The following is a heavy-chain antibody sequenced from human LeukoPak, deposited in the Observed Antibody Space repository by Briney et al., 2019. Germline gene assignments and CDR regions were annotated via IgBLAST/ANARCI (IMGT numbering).Heavy chain of an antibody. CDR3: AKRGNYYSFDY. J-gene: IGHJ4*02. V-gene: IGHV3-23*01. CDR1: GFTFSTYA. D-gene: IGHD1-26*01. CDR2: ISDSGGRT. Sequence: PGGSLRLSCAASGFTFSTYAMNWVRQARGKWLEWVSPISDSGGRTYYADSVRGRFTISRDSSKNTLYLQMNSLRAEDTAVYYCAKRGNYYSFDYWGQGTLVTVSS.